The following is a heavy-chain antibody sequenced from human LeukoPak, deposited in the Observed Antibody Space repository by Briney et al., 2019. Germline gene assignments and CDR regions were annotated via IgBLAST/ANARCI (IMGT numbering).Heavy chain of an antibody. Sequence: GGSLRLSCAASGFTFSRYWMTRVRQAPGKGLEWVANINEDGSGKYYVDSVKGRFTISRDNAKNSVYLQMNSLRAEDTAVFYCARGSSGTWDDWGQGTLVTVSS. CDR2: INEDGSGK. CDR1: GFTFSRYW. V-gene: IGHV3-7*01. D-gene: IGHD6-25*01. CDR3: ARGSSGTWDD. J-gene: IGHJ4*02.